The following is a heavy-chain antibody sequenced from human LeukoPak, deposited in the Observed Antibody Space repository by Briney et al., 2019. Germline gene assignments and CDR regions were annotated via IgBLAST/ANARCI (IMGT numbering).Heavy chain of an antibody. J-gene: IGHJ6*03. CDR2: IKQDGSEK. Sequence: PGGSLRLSCAASGFTFTTSWMSWVRQTPGKGLEWVADIKQDGSEKYYVDSVKGRFTISRDNAKNSLYLQMNSLRAEDTAVYYCARGDSGSYKQLRYYYYMDVWGKGTTVTVSS. CDR3: ARGDSGSYKQLRYYYYMDV. V-gene: IGHV3-7*01. CDR1: GFTFTTSW. D-gene: IGHD1-26*01.